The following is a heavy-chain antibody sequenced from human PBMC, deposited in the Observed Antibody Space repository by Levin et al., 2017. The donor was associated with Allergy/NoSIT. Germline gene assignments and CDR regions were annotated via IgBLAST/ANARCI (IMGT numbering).Heavy chain of an antibody. J-gene: IGHJ3*02. Sequence: LSLTCAASGFTFSSYGMHWVRQAPGKGLEWVAVISYDGSNKYYADSVKGRFTISRDNSKNTLYLQMNSLRAEDTAVYYCAKSGPEDIVVVVAATRGAFDIWGQGTMVTVSS. CDR2: ISYDGSNK. CDR1: GFTFSSYG. CDR3: AKSGPEDIVVVVAATRGAFDI. V-gene: IGHV3-30*18. D-gene: IGHD2-15*01.